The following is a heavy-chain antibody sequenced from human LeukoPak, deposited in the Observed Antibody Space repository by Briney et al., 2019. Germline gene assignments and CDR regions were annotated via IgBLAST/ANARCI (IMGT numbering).Heavy chain of an antibody. D-gene: IGHD2-2*01. CDR1: GFTFSTYW. CDR3: ARVRCSSNSCFPDY. J-gene: IGHJ4*02. Sequence: GGSLRLSCAASGFTFSTYWMSWVRQAPGKGLEWVANIKQDGSDKYYVDSVKGRFTISRDNAKISLFLQMNSLRAEDTAVYYCARVRCSSNSCFPDYWGQGTLVTVSS. CDR2: IKQDGSDK. V-gene: IGHV3-7*01.